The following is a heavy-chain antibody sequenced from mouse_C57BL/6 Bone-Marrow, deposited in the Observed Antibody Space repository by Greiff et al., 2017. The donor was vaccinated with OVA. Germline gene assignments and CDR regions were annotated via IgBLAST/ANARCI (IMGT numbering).Heavy chain of an antibody. D-gene: IGHD2-3*01. CDR3: ARCDGYYDYCDY. J-gene: IGHJ2*01. CDR2: IFPGSGGT. CDR1: GYTFTGYW. V-gene: IGHV1-9*01. Sequence: QVQLQQSGAELMKPGASVKLSCKATGYTFTGYWIEWVKQRPGHGLEWIGEIFPGSGGTNYNEKFKGKATFTADTSSNTAYVQLSRLTTEYEASDYCARCDGYYDYCDYWGKGTTLTVSS.